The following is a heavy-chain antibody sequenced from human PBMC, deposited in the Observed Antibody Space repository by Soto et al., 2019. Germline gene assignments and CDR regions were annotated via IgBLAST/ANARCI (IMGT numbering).Heavy chain of an antibody. CDR1: GGTFSSYA. D-gene: IGHD2-15*01. Sequence: QVQLVQSGAEVKKPGSSVKVSCKASGGTFSSYALRWVRQAPGQGLEWMGGIIPIFGTANYAQNFQGRVTITADESTVTVYMELSSLRSEDTAVYYCSTALYCSGGNCADYWGQGTLVTVSS. J-gene: IGHJ4*02. CDR2: IIPIFGTA. V-gene: IGHV1-69*01. CDR3: STALYCSGGNCADY.